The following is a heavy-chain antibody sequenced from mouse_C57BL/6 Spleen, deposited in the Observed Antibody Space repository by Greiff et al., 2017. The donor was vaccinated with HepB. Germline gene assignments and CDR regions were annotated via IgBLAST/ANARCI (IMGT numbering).Heavy chain of an antibody. CDR3: ARKATPYYSNSYAMDY. Sequence: QVQLQQSGAELVKPGASVKMSCKASGYTFTSYWITWVKQRPGQGLEWIGDIYPGSGSTNYNEKFKSKATLTVDTPSSKAYMQLSSLTSEDSAVHYCARKATPYYSNSYAMDYSGQGTSVTVSS. CDR1: GYTFTSYW. D-gene: IGHD2-5*01. V-gene: IGHV1-55*01. CDR2: IYPGSGST. J-gene: IGHJ4*01.